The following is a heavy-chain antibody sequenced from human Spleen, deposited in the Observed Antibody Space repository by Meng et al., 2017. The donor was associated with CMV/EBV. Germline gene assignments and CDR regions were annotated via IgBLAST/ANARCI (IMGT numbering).Heavy chain of an antibody. Sequence: GGSLRLSCAASGFTVSSNYMSWVRQAPGKGLEWVSSISSSSSYIHYADSVKGRFTISRDNAKNSLSLQMNSLRAEDTAVYFCARETWYGGGHAFDIWGQGTMVTVSS. J-gene: IGHJ3*02. CDR1: GFTVSSNY. CDR3: ARETWYGGGHAFDI. V-gene: IGHV3-21*01. CDR2: ISSSSSYI. D-gene: IGHD4-23*01.